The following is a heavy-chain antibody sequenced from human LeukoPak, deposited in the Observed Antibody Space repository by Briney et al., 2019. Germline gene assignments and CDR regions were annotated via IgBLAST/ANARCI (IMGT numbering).Heavy chain of an antibody. V-gene: IGHV4-59*01. J-gene: IGHJ5*02. CDR3: ARGDRWFDP. CDR1: GGSISSYY. CDR2: IYYSGST. Sequence: SETLSLTCTVSGGSISSYYWSWIRQPPGKGLEWIGYIYYSGSTNYNPSLKSRVTISVDTSKNQFSLKLSSVTAADTAVYYCARGDRWFDPWGQGTLVTVSS. D-gene: IGHD1-26*01.